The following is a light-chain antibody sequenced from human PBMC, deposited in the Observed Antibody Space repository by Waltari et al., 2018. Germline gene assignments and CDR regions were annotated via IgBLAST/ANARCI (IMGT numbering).Light chain of an antibody. J-gene: IGKJ5*01. CDR2: EAS. Sequence: EIVMTQSPATLSVSPGERATLSCRASQSVTSNLAWYQQKPGQAPRLLIYEASTRATGISARFSGSGSGTEFTLTISSLQSEDFAVYYCQRYNRWPPITFGQGTRLEIK. V-gene: IGKV3-15*01. CDR3: QRYNRWPPIT. CDR1: QSVTSN.